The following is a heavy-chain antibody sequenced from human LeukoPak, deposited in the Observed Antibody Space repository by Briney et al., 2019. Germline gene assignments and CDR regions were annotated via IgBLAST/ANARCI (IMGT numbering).Heavy chain of an antibody. J-gene: IGHJ4*02. Sequence: ASVKVSCKASGYTFTGYYMHWVRQAPGPGLEWMGWINPNSGGTNYAQKFQGRVTTTRGTSISTAYMELSRLRSDDTAVYYCARVPNPDYGDYVRGFDYWGQGTLVTVSS. CDR1: GYTFTGYY. D-gene: IGHD4-17*01. V-gene: IGHV1-2*02. CDR2: INPNSGGT. CDR3: ARVPNPDYGDYVRGFDY.